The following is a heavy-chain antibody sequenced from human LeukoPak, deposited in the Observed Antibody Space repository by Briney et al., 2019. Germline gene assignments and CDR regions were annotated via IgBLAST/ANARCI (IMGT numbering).Heavy chain of an antibody. CDR2: INHSGST. D-gene: IGHD2-2*01. V-gene: IGHV4-34*01. Sequence: PSETLSLTCAVYGGSISGYYWSWIGQPLGKGLEWIGEINHSGSTNYNPSLKSRVTISVDTSKNQFSLKLSSVTAADTAVYYCARGSAYCSSTSCYDYWGQGTLVTVSS. J-gene: IGHJ4*02. CDR3: ARGSAYCSSTSCYDY. CDR1: GGSISGYY.